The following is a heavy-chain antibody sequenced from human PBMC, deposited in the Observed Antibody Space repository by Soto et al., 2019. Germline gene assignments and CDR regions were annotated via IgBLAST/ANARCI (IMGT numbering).Heavy chain of an antibody. V-gene: IGHV1-69*06. CDR1: GGTFSSYA. CDR2: IIPIFGTA. Sequence: GASVKVSCKASGGTFSSYAISWVRQAPGQGLEWMGGIIPIFGTANYAQKFQGRVTITADKSTSTAYMELSSLRSEDTAVYYCARDVRWYKYYYGMDVWGQGTTVTVSS. J-gene: IGHJ6*02. CDR3: ARDVRWYKYYYGMDV. D-gene: IGHD1-1*01.